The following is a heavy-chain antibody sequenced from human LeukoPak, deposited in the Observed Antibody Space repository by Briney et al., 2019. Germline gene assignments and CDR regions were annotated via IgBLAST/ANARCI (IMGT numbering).Heavy chain of an antibody. Sequence: GGSLRLSCATSGFTFTNYWMTWVRQAPGQGLEWVANIKQDGSEKNYLDSVKGRFTISRDNAKNSLYLQMNSLRAEDAAIYYCAREDDWNYEDYWGQGTLVTVSS. D-gene: IGHD1-7*01. V-gene: IGHV3-7*01. CDR1: GFTFTNYW. CDR3: AREDDWNYEDY. J-gene: IGHJ4*02. CDR2: IKQDGSEK.